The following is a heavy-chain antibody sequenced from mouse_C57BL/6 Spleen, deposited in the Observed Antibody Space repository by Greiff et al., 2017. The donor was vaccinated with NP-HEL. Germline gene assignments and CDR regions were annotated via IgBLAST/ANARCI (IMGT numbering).Heavy chain of an antibody. Sequence: EVQLVESGGGLVQPGGSLSLSCAASGFTFTDYYMSCVRQPPGKALEWLGFIRNKANGYTTEYSASVKGRFTISRDNSQRILYLQMNALRAEDSATYYCARRDYGSREYFDVWGTGTTVTVSS. J-gene: IGHJ1*03. CDR1: GFTFTDYY. CDR3: ARRDYGSREYFDV. CDR2: IRNKANGYTT. D-gene: IGHD1-1*01. V-gene: IGHV7-3*01.